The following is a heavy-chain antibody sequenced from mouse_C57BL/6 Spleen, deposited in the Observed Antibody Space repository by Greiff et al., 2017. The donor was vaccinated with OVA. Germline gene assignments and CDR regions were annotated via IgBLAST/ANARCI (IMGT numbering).Heavy chain of an antibody. CDR1: GYTFTSYW. J-gene: IGHJ4*01. V-gene: IGHV1-72*01. CDR2: VDPNSGGT. Sequence: VQLKESGAELVKPGASVKLSCKASGYTFTSYWMHWVKQRPGRGLEWIGRVDPNSGGTKYNEKFKSKATLTVDKPSSTAYMQLSSLTSEDSAVYYCARSRGSSLYYAMDYWGQGTSVTVSS. D-gene: IGHD1-1*01. CDR3: ARSRGSSLYYAMDY.